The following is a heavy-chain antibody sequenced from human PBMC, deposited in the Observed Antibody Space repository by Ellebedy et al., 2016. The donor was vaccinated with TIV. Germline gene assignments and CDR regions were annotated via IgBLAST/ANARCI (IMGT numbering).Heavy chain of an antibody. CDR3: AASESADSDY. CDR1: GGSIRNYY. J-gene: IGHJ4*02. Sequence: MPSETLSLTCTVSGGSIRNYYWNWIRQPPGKGLEWIGHMYYSGSSNYNPSLRSRVTMSIDTSKNQFSLKMSSVTAADTAVYYCAASESADSDYWGPGTLVTVSS. V-gene: IGHV4-59*01. D-gene: IGHD2-2*01. CDR2: MYYSGSS.